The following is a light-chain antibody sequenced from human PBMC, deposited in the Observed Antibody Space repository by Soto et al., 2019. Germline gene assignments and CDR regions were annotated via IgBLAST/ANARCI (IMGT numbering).Light chain of an antibody. Sequence: QSALTQPASVSGSPGQSITISCTGTSSDVGAYNYVSWYQQHPGKAPKLMIYDVTNRPSGVSNRFSGSKSGYTASLTISGLQAEDEADYYCSSYTTSSTYVFGPGTKVTVL. CDR2: DVT. CDR1: SSDVGAYNY. V-gene: IGLV2-14*03. CDR3: SSYTTSSTYV. J-gene: IGLJ1*01.